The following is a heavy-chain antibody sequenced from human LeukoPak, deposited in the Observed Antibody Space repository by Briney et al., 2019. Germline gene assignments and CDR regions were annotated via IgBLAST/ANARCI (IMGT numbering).Heavy chain of an antibody. CDR3: AKESSVTGAGLLDY. D-gene: IGHD6-19*01. CDR1: GFTFSSYA. Sequence: PGGSLRLSCAASGFTFSSYAMSWVRQAPGKGLEWVSSISGSGGSKWFADSVKGRFTISRDNSENTLYLQMNRLGAEDTALYYCAKESSVTGAGLLDYWGQGTLVTVSS. V-gene: IGHV3-23*01. CDR2: ISGSGGSK. J-gene: IGHJ4*02.